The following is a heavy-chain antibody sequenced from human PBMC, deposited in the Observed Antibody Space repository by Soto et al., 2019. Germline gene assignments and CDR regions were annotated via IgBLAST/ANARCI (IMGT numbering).Heavy chain of an antibody. CDR1: GFTFSGSA. D-gene: IGHD6-19*01. CDR3: TRHLDSSGWPYYYYGMDV. CDR2: IRSKANSYAT. V-gene: IGHV3-73*02. Sequence: EVKLVESGGGLVQPGGSLKLSCAASGFTFSGSAMHWVRQASGKGLEWVGRIRSKANSYATAYAASVKGRFTISRDNSKNTAYLQMNSLKTEDTAVYYCTRHLDSSGWPYYYYGMDVWGQGTTVTVSS. J-gene: IGHJ6*02.